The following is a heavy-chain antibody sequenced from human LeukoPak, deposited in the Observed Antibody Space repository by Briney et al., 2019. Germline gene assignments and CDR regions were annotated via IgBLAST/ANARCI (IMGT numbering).Heavy chain of an antibody. D-gene: IGHD2-2*01. CDR2: IRYDGNNK. Sequence: PGGSLRLSCAASGFTFSTYGMHWVRQAPGKGLEWVALIRYDGNNKYYAHSVKSRFTISRGNSKNTLYLQMNSLRAEDAAVYYCAKTPNRVVVPAAMPFDYWGQGTLVTVSS. J-gene: IGHJ4*02. CDR1: GFTFSTYG. V-gene: IGHV3-30*02. CDR3: AKTPNRVVVPAAMPFDY.